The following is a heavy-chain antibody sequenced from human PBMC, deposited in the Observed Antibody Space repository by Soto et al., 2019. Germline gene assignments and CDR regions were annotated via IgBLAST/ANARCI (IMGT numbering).Heavy chain of an antibody. Sequence: EVQLLESGGGLVQPGGSLRLSCAGSGFTFSNYAMSWVRQPPGKGLDWVSSISGSGGSTYYTDSVKGRFTISRDNSKNTLFLQMNSLRAEDTAVYFCAKTMRDYDSSGYFVNSWGQGTLVTVSS. CDR2: ISGSGGST. D-gene: IGHD3-22*01. V-gene: IGHV3-23*01. CDR3: AKTMRDYDSSGYFVNS. CDR1: GFTFSNYA. J-gene: IGHJ4*02.